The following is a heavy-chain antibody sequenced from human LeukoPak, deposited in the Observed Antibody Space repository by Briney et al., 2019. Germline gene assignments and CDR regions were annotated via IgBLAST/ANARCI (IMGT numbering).Heavy chain of an antibody. CDR2: ISTYNGDT. V-gene: IGHV1-18*01. D-gene: IGHD4-17*01. J-gene: IGHJ4*02. CDR1: GYTFTRYG. Sequence: ASVKVSCKTSGYTFTRYGITWVRQAPGQGLEWMGWISTYNGDTKYAQNLQGRVTMTRDTSTNTAYMELRSLRSDDTAVYYCATEGGWQPTDYGDNVYWGQGTLVTVSS. CDR3: ATEGGWQPTDYGDNVY.